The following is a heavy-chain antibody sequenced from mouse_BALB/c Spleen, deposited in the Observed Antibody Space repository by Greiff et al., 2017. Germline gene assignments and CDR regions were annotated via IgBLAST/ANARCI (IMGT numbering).Heavy chain of an antibody. V-gene: IGHV5-12-1*01. CDR3: AQLGRWYFDV. CDR1: GFAFSSYD. D-gene: IGHD4-1*02. CDR2: ISSGGGST. Sequence: EVHLVESGGGLVKPGGSLKLSCAASGFAFSSYDMSWVRQTPEKRLEWVAYISSGGGSTYYPDTVKGRFTISRDNAKNTLYLQMSSLKSEDTAMYYCAQLGRWYFDVWGAGTTVTVSS. J-gene: IGHJ1*01.